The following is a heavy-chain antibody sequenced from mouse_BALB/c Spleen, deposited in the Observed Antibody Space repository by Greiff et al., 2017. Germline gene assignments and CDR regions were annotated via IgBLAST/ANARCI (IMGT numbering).Heavy chain of an antibody. CDR2: ISTYYGNT. D-gene: IGHD3-3*01. CDR3: AREGGQTWFAY. V-gene: IGHV1S137*01. J-gene: IGHJ3*01. Sequence: QVQLKESGAELVRPGVSVKISCKGSGYTFTDYAMHWVKQSHAKSLEWIGVISTYYGNTNYNQKFKGKATMTVDKSSSTAYMELARLTSEDSAIYYCAREGGQTWFAYWGQGTLVTVSA. CDR1: GYTFTDYA.